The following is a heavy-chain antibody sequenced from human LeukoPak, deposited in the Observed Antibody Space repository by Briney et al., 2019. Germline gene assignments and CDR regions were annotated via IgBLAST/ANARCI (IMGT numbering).Heavy chain of an antibody. CDR2: INHSGKT. D-gene: IGHD2-2*01. Sequence: SETLSLTCAVYGESFSGYYWSWIRHPPEKGRGWIGEINHSGKTNYNPSLKSRVTISVDSSKNQFSLKLNSVTAADAAVYYCARGYQLLWGGWFDPWGQGTLVTVSS. V-gene: IGHV4-34*01. J-gene: IGHJ5*02. CDR3: ARGYQLLWGGWFDP. CDR1: GESFSGYY.